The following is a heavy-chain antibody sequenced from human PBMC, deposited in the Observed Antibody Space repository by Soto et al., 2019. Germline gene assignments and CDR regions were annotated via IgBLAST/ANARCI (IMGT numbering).Heavy chain of an antibody. CDR2: IYTGGST. Sequence: PGGSLRLSCAATGFTVSRDYMSWVRQAPGKGLEWVSVIYTGGSTYYADSVKGRFTFSRDNSKNTLYLQMNSLKNEDTAVYYCARISAATSNAFDIWGQGTMVTVSS. V-gene: IGHV3-53*01. D-gene: IGHD6-13*01. CDR1: GFTVSRDY. J-gene: IGHJ3*02. CDR3: ARISAATSNAFDI.